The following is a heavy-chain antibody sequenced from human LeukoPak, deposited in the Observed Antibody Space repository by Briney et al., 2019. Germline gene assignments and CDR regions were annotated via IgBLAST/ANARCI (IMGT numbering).Heavy chain of an antibody. D-gene: IGHD4-17*01. V-gene: IGHV3-48*03. CDR3: AKGEYGDYGGDFDY. CDR1: GFTFSSYE. Sequence: PGGSLRLSCAASGFTFSSYEMNWVRQAPGKGLEWVSYISSSGSTIYYADSVKGRFTISRDNSEKKLYLQMNSLRAEDTAVYYCAKGEYGDYGGDFDYWGQGTLVTVSS. CDR2: ISSSGSTI. J-gene: IGHJ4*02.